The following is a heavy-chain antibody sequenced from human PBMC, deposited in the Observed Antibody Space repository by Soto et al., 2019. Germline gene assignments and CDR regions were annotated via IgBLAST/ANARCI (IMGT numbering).Heavy chain of an antibody. D-gene: IGHD4-17*01. CDR2: ISHTGRT. J-gene: IGHJ4*02. CDR3: ARDDTTGLFDF. Sequence: SETLSLTCSLSPGSMMTYYWTWIRQSPGKGLEWIGQISHTGRTKYNPSLESRVTISVDTSRKQFSLKLSSVTAADTALYYCARDDTTGLFDFWGQGTLVTVSS. V-gene: IGHV4-59*01. CDR1: PGSMMTYY.